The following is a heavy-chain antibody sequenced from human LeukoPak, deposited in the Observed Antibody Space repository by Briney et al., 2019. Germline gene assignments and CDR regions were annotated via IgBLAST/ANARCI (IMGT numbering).Heavy chain of an antibody. CDR1: GFTFSNYA. CDR3: AKDGRRAPYFETSVPAGYFDY. D-gene: IGHD3-22*01. J-gene: IGHJ4*02. Sequence: GGSLRLSCAASGFTFSNYAMSWLRQAPGSGLEWVSGISGSGETTYYADSVKGRFTISRDNSKNTLYLQVNSLRAEDTAVFYCAKDGRRAPYFETSVPAGYFDYWGQGTLVTVSS. V-gene: IGHV3-23*01. CDR2: ISGSGETT.